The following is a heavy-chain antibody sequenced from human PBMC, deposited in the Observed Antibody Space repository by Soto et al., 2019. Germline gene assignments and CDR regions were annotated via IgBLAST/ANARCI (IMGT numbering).Heavy chain of an antibody. J-gene: IGHJ4*02. V-gene: IGHV1-3*01. D-gene: IGHD6-13*01. CDR3: AREINSSWYYFDY. CDR1: GYTFTSYA. CDR2: INAGNGNT. Sequence: ASVKVSCKASGYTFTSYAMHWVRQAPGQRLEWMGWINAGNGNTKYSQKFQGRVTITRDTSASTAYMELSSLRSEDTAVYYCAREINSSWYYFDYWGQGTLVTVPQ.